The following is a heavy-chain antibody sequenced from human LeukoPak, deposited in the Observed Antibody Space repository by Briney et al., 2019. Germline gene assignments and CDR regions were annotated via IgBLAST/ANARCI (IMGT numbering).Heavy chain of an antibody. Sequence: GASVKVSCKASGGTFSSYAISWVRQAPGQGLEWMGGIIPIFGTANYAQKLQGRVTITADESTSTAYMELSSLRSEDTAVYYCARGGMITFGGVIVPDIDYWGQGTLVTVSS. J-gene: IGHJ4*02. CDR3: ARGGMITFGGVIVPDIDY. D-gene: IGHD3-16*02. V-gene: IGHV1-69*13. CDR2: IIPIFGTA. CDR1: GGTFSSYA.